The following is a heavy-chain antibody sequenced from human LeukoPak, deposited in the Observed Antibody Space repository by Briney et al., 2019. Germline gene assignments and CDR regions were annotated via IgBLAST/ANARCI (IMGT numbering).Heavy chain of an antibody. CDR1: GFTVSSDY. V-gene: IGHV3-53*01. CDR3: ARDRGSYYGGGVYFDY. J-gene: IGHJ4*02. Sequence: PGGSLRLSCAASGFTVSSDYMSWVRQAPGKGLEWVSVFYIGGSTYYADSVKGRFTISRDNSKNTLYLQMNSLRAEDTAVYYCARDRGSYYGGGVYFDYWGQGTLVTVSS. D-gene: IGHD1-26*01. CDR2: FYIGGST.